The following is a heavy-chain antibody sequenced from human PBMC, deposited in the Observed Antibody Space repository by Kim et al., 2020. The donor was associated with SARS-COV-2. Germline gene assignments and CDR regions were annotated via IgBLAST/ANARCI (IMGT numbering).Heavy chain of an antibody. V-gene: IGHV4-59*01. CDR1: GGSISSYY. CDR3: ARGRYYGEGREDY. Sequence: SETLSLTCTVSGGSISSYYWSWIRQPPGKGLEWIGYIYYSGSTNYNPSLKSRVTISVDTSKNQFSLKLSSVTAADTAVYYCARGRYYGEGREDYWGQGTLVTVSS. CDR2: IYYSGST. J-gene: IGHJ4*02. D-gene: IGHD3-10*01.